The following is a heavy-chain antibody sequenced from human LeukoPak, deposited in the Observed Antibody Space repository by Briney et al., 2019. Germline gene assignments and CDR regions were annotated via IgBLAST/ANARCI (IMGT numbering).Heavy chain of an antibody. CDR3: AKHLDYSRTHTDY. D-gene: IGHD6-13*01. V-gene: IGHV3-21*04. Sequence: KPGGSLRLCCAASGFNVSTKYVNWVRQAPGKGLEWVSSISSRDNYIYYADSVKGRFTISRDNAKTSLYLQMNSLRAEDTAVYYCAKHLDYSRTHTDYWGQGTPVTVSS. CDR2: ISSRDNYI. J-gene: IGHJ4*02. CDR1: GFNVSTKY.